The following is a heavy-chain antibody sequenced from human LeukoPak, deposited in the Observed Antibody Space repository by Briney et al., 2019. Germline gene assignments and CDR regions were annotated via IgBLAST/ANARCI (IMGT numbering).Heavy chain of an antibody. CDR2: IYSGGST. CDR1: GFIFKDYW. D-gene: IGHD3-10*01. J-gene: IGHJ6*02. V-gene: IGHV3-53*01. Sequence: PGGSLRLSCAASGFIFKDYWMIWVRQAPGKGLEWVSVIYSGGSTYYADSVKGRFTISRDNSKNTLYLQMNSLRAEDTAVYYCARDLRGPYYYGMDVWGQGTTVTVSS. CDR3: ARDLRGPYYYGMDV.